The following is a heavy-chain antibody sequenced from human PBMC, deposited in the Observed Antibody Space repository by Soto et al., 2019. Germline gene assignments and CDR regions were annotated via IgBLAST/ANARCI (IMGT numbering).Heavy chain of an antibody. J-gene: IGHJ4*02. V-gene: IGHV3-21*01. Sequence: EVQLVESGGGLVKPGGSLRLSCAASGFTFSGHTINWVRQALGKGLEWVSSVSSTSSHIYYADSVKGRFTVSRDNAEKSLYLQMNSLRAEDTAIYYCARCMGYDGSGYAFFDSWGQGTLVTVSS. CDR3: ARCMGYDGSGYAFFDS. CDR2: VSSTSSHI. CDR1: GFTFSGHT. D-gene: IGHD3-10*01.